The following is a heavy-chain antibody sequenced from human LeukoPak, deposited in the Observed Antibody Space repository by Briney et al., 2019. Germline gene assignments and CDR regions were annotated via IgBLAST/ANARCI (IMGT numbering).Heavy chain of an antibody. D-gene: IGHD5/OR15-5a*01. Sequence: PGGSLRLSCAASGFTFDDYAMSWVRQAPGKGLEWVSAIGGSGANTYYADSVKGRFTISRDNSKSTLSLQMNFLRAEDTAVYYCTKDSSVPFGITDWGQGTLVTVSS. CDR2: IGGSGANT. CDR3: TKDSSVPFGITD. CDR1: GFTFDDYA. J-gene: IGHJ4*02. V-gene: IGHV3-23*01.